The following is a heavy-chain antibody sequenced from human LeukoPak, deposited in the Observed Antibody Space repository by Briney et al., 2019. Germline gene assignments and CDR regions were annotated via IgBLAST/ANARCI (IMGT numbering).Heavy chain of an antibody. J-gene: IGHJ4*02. CDR2: ISYDGSNK. CDR1: GFTFSSYA. CDR3: ARDRETYCGGDCYHGYFDY. D-gene: IGHD2-21*02. Sequence: GGSLRLSCAASGFTFSSYAMHWVRQAPGKGLEWVAVISYDGSNKYYADSVKGRFTISRDNSKNTLYLQMNSLRAEDTAVYYCARDRETYCGGDCYHGYFDYWGQGTLVTVSS. V-gene: IGHV3-30-3*01.